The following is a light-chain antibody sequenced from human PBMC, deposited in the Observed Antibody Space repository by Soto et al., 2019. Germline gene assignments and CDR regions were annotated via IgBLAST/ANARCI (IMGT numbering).Light chain of an antibody. J-gene: IGKJ2*01. CDR3: QQYSYWYT. V-gene: IGKV3-15*01. CDR1: QSVAGN. CDR2: GAS. Sequence: EIVMTQSPATLSVSPGERATLSCSASQSVAGNLAWYQQKPAQAPRLLIYGASTRATGIPARFSGSGSGTEFTLTISSLQSEDFAVYDGQQYSYWYTFGQGTKLEI.